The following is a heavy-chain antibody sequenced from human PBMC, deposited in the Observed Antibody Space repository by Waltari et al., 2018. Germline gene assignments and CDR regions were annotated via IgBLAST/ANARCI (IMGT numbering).Heavy chain of an antibody. CDR2: IIPILGIA. Sequence: QVQLVQSGAGVKKTGSSVKVSCKASGGTFSSYTISWVRQAAGQGLEWMGGIIPILGIANYAQKFQGRVTITADESTSTAYMELSSLRSEDTAVYYCARGPEYNWNIKGYFDYWGQGTLVTVSS. V-gene: IGHV1-69*16. CDR3: ARGPEYNWNIKGYFDY. D-gene: IGHD1-20*01. CDR1: GGTFSSYT. J-gene: IGHJ4*02.